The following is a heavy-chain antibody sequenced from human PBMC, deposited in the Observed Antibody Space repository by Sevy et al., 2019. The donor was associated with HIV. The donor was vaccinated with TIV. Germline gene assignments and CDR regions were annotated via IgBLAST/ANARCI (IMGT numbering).Heavy chain of an antibody. Sequence: SETLSLTCTVSGGSISSGYYYWSWIRQHPGKGLEWIGYIYYSGSTYYNPSLKSRVTISVDTSKNQFSLKLSSVTPADTAVYYCARDIGGSGKYYGFWGQGTLVTVSS. CDR3: ARDIGGSGKYYGF. CDR1: GGSISSGYYY. J-gene: IGHJ4*02. D-gene: IGHD1-26*01. V-gene: IGHV4-31*03. CDR2: IYYSGST.